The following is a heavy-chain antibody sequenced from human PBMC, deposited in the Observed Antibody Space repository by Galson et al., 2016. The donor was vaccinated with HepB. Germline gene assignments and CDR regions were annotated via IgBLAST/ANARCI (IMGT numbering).Heavy chain of an antibody. J-gene: IGHJ4*02. CDR2: IDPSDSQT. Sequence: QSGAEVKKPGESLRISCHGSGYSFTTYWISWVRQMPGKGLEWMGRIDPSDSQTNYSPSFQGHVTISGDKSTRTAYLQWSSLKASDTAIYYCAGHYSSSERFDFDYWGQGALITVSS. D-gene: IGHD6-6*01. V-gene: IGHV5-10-1*01. CDR1: GYSFTTYW. CDR3: AGHYSSSERFDFDY.